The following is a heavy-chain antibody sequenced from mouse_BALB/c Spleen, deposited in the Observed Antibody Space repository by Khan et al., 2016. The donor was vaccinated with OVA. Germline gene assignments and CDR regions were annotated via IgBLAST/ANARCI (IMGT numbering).Heavy chain of an antibody. J-gene: IGHJ2*01. CDR1: GYTFSSYW. Sequence: VQLVESGAELMKPGASVKISCKATGYTFSSYWLEWVKQRPGHGLKWIGEILPGSGSSNYNETFKGKATFTDDISSKTTYMHISRLTSEDSAVYYCGRGNYGSRDYFDYWGQGTTLTGSS. CDR2: ILPGSGSS. V-gene: IGHV1-9*01. CDR3: GRGNYGSRDYFDY. D-gene: IGHD1-1*01.